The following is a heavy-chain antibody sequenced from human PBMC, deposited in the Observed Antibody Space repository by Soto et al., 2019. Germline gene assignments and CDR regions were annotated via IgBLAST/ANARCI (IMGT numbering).Heavy chain of an antibody. CDR2: IHSSSRYI. D-gene: IGHD3-3*01. CDR3: ARGSQNFWMREDAFDI. J-gene: IGHJ3*02. CDR1: GFSFSTYS. V-gene: IGHV3-21*01. Sequence: EVQLVKSGGGQVKPGGSLRLSCAASGFSFSTYSMNWVRQAPGKGLEWVSSIHSSSRYIYYADSVKGRFTISRDNAKNSLFLQMSSLRAEDTAVYYCARGSQNFWMREDAFDIWGQGTMVSVSS.